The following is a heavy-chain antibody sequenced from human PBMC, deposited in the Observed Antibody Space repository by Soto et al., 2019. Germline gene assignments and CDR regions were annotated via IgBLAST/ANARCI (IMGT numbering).Heavy chain of an antibody. CDR1: GGSVNTYNLF. V-gene: IGHV4-39*01. J-gene: IGHJ4*02. CDR2: IHYGGNA. Sequence: QLQLQESGPGLVGPSETLSLTCTVSGGSVNTYNLFWAWVRQPPGKGLEWIASIHYGGNAYYSPSPPTRVTISRDTSKNRVSLELRSVTAADTAVYYCARVKVTLDLWGQGTQVTVSS. D-gene: IGHD2-21*02. CDR3: ARVKVTLDL.